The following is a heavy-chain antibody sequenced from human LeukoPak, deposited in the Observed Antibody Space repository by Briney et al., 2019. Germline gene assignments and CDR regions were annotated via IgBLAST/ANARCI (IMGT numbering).Heavy chain of an antibody. CDR1: GFTFSNAW. Sequence: GGSLRLSCAASGFTFSNAWMSWVRQAPGKGLEWVGRIKSKTDGGTTDYAAPVKGRFTISRDDSENTLYLQMNSLKTEDTAVYYCTTIIGSVLVGGNTDYWGQGTLVTVSS. V-gene: IGHV3-15*01. D-gene: IGHD2-8*02. CDR2: IKSKTDGGTT. CDR3: TTIIGSVLVGGNTDY. J-gene: IGHJ4*02.